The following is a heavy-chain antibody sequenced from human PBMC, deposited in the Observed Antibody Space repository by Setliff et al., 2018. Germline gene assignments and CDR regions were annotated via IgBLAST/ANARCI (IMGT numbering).Heavy chain of an antibody. V-gene: IGHV4-38-2*01. D-gene: IGHD6-13*01. CDR2: IHHRGST. J-gene: IGHJ6*02. CDR1: GYSISSGYY. Sequence: PSETLSLTCAVSGYSISSGYYWGWIRQPPGKGLEWIGSIHHRGSTYYNPSLKSRVTTLVDTSKNHFSLKLSSVTAADTAVYYCARFEAAGYYSYYYGMDVWGQGTTVTVSS. CDR3: ARFEAAGYYSYYYGMDV.